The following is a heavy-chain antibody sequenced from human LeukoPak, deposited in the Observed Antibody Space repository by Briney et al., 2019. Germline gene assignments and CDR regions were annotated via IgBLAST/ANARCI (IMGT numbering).Heavy chain of an antibody. V-gene: IGHV3-66*01. D-gene: IGHD4-23*01. CDR2: IYSGGST. J-gene: IGHJ4*02. Sequence: PGGSLRLSCAASGFTFSSYSMSWVRQAPGKGLEWVSVIYSGGSTYYADPVKGRFTISRDNSKNTLYLQMNSLRAEDTAVYYCARMEPRWDFDYWGQGTLVTVSS. CDR1: GFTFSSYS. CDR3: ARMEPRWDFDY.